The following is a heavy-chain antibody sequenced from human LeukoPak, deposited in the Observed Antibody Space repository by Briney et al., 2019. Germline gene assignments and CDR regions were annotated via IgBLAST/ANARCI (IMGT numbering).Heavy chain of an antibody. Sequence: GGSLRLSCAASGFTFSDHYMDWVRQAPGKGLEWVANIKQDGSEKYYVDSVKGRFTISRDNAKNSLYLQMNSLRAEDTAVYYCARDTLPNRYCSGGSCYSDYWGQGTLVTVSS. D-gene: IGHD2-15*01. V-gene: IGHV3-7*01. CDR3: ARDTLPNRYCSGGSCYSDY. J-gene: IGHJ4*02. CDR1: GFTFSDHY. CDR2: IKQDGSEK.